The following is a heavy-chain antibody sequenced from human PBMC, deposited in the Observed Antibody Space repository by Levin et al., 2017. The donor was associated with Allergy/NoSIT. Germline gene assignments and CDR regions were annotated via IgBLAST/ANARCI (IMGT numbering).Heavy chain of an antibody. CDR1: GGSISSYY. D-gene: IGHD6-13*01. CDR3: ARGTQQLVSR. V-gene: IGHV4-59*08. Sequence: SGGSLRLSCTVSGGSISSYYWSWIRQPPGKGLEWIGYIYYSGSTNYNPSLKSRVTISVDTSKNQFSLKLSSVTAADTAVYYCARGTQQLVSRWGQGTLVTVSS. CDR2: IYYSGST. J-gene: IGHJ4*02.